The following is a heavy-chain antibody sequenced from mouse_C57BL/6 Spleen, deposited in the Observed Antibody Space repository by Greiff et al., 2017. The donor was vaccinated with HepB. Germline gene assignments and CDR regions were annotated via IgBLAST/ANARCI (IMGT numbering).Heavy chain of an antibody. Sequence: QVQLKQPGAELVKPGASVKMSCKASGYTFTSYWITWVKQRPGQGLEWIGDIYPGSGSTNYNEKFKSKATLTVDTSSSTAYMQLSSLTSEDSAVYYCALTTVVATVDYWGQGTTLTVSS. CDR1: GYTFTSYW. CDR2: IYPGSGST. CDR3: ALTTVVATVDY. V-gene: IGHV1-55*01. J-gene: IGHJ2*01. D-gene: IGHD1-1*01.